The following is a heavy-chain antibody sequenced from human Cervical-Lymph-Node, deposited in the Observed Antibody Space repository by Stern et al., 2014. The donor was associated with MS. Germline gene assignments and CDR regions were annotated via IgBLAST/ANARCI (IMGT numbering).Heavy chain of an antibody. Sequence: MQLVESGGGVVQPGRSLRLSCEASGFTFSSYGMHWVRQDPGKGLEWVAAISDDGSRIYDADSVKGRFTSSRDNSKNTLDLQMDSLKFEDTAVFYCAKERMLIAAAGLYDFWGQGTLVTVSS. D-gene: IGHD6-13*01. CDR1: GFTFSSYG. J-gene: IGHJ4*02. V-gene: IGHV3-30*18. CDR2: ISDDGSRI. CDR3: AKERMLIAAAGLYDF.